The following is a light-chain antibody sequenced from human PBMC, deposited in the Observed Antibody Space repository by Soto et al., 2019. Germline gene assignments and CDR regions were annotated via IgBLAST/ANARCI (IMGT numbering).Light chain of an antibody. Sequence: SNSPATLSVSTWDRATLSFRATQSVAYNVAWYQQKPGQSPRLLIYSSSTRATGIPTRFSGSGSGTDFTLSISSLQSEDVVVYHCQQYHTWPRPFGQGTKVDIK. CDR1: QSVAYN. V-gene: IGKV3D-15*01. J-gene: IGKJ1*01. CDR2: SSS. CDR3: QQYHTWPRP.